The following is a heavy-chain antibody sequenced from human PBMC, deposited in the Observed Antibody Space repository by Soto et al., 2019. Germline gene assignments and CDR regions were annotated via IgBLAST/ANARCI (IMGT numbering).Heavy chain of an antibody. D-gene: IGHD3-22*01. J-gene: IGHJ3*01. CDR3: AREGYYYDSSGYYAFDF. CDR1: GGTFSSYA. Sequence: ASVKDSCKASGGTFSSYAISWVRQAPGQGLEGMGGSIPILGIANYAQKFQGRVTITADKSTSTAYMELSSLRSEDTAVYYCAREGYYYDSSGYYAFDFWGQGTMVTVSS. CDR2: SIPILGIA. V-gene: IGHV1-69*10.